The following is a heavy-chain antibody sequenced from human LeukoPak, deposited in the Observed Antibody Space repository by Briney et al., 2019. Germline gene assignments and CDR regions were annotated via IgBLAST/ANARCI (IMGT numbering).Heavy chain of an antibody. J-gene: IGHJ4*02. D-gene: IGHD2-21*02. CDR3: ARALLTAFDY. CDR1: GGSISSGSYY. V-gene: IGHV4-61*02. CDR2: MYISGST. Sequence: SETLSLTCTVSGGSISSGSYYWSWIRQAAGKGLEWIGRMYISGSTNYNPSLKSRVTISEDTAKNQFSLKLSSVTAADTAVYYCARALLTAFDYWGQGTLVTVSS.